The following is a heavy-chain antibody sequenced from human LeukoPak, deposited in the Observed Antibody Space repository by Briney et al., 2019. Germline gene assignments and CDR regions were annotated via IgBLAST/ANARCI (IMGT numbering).Heavy chain of an antibody. CDR1: GASIYTSSYY. Sequence: SETLSLTCTVSGASIYTSSYYWSWIRQPAGKGLEWIGRIYTSGSTNYNPSLKSRVTMSVDTSKNQFSLKLSSVTAADTAVYYCARDPIVVAPAALTDYYYYGMDVWGQGTTVTVSS. J-gene: IGHJ6*02. D-gene: IGHD2-2*01. CDR3: ARDPIVVAPAALTDYYYYGMDV. CDR2: IYTSGST. V-gene: IGHV4-4*07.